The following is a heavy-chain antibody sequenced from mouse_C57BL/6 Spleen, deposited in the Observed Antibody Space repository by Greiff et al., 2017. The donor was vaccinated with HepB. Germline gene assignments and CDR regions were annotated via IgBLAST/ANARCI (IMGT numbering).Heavy chain of an antibody. J-gene: IGHJ2*01. CDR3: ARQGYYGSSYDYFDY. CDR2: ISSGGSYT. V-gene: IGHV5-6*01. CDR1: GFTFSSYG. D-gene: IGHD1-1*01. Sequence: EVQGVESGGDLVKPGGSLKLSCAASGFTFSSYGMSWVRQTPDKRLEWVATISSGGSYTYYPDSVKGRFTISRDNAKNTLYLQMSRLKSEDTAMYYCARQGYYGSSYDYFDYWGQGTTLTVSS.